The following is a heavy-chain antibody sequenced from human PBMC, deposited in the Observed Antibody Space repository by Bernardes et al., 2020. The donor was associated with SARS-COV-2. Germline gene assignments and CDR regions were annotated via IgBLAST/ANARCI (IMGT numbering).Heavy chain of an antibody. CDR2: IKQDGSEK. CDR3: ARDAGFGEFYGMDV. J-gene: IGHJ6*02. CDR1: GFTFSSYW. D-gene: IGHD3-10*01. Sequence: GGSLRLSCAASGFTFSSYWMSWVRQAPGKGLEWVANIKQDGSEKYYVDSVKGRFTIPSDNAKNSLYLQMNSLRAEDTAVYYCARDAGFGEFYGMDVWGQATTVTASS. V-gene: IGHV3-7*01.